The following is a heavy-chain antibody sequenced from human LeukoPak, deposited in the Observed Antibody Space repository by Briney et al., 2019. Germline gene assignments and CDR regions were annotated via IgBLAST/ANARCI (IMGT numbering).Heavy chain of an antibody. J-gene: IGHJ6*02. D-gene: IGHD3-22*01. CDR3: AREHYYDSSGYYYYYGMDV. Sequence: PGGSLRLSCAASGFTFSSYWMSWVRQAPGQGLEWVANIKQDGSEKYYVGSVKGRFTISGDNDKNSLYLQMNSLRAEDTAVYYRAREHYYDSSGYYYYYGMDVWGQGTTVTVSS. CDR2: IKQDGSEK. CDR1: GFTFSSYW. V-gene: IGHV3-7*01.